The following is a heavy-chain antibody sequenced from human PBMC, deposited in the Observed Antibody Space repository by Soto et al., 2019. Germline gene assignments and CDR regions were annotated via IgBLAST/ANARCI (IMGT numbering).Heavy chain of an antibody. CDR3: ARMASFGSLNWFDP. J-gene: IGHJ5*02. CDR1: GYTFTSND. Sequence: ASVKVFCKASGYTFTSNDVTWVRQATGQGLEWMGWMNPGSGDTGYAQKFQGRVTMTRNISIATAYMELSSLRSEDTAIYYCARMASFGSLNWFDPWGQGTLVTVSS. D-gene: IGHD5-18*01. V-gene: IGHV1-8*01. CDR2: MNPGSGDT.